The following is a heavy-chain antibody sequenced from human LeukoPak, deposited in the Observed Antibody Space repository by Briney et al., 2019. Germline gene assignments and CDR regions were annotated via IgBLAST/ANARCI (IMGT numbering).Heavy chain of an antibody. D-gene: IGHD3-10*01. CDR1: GFTFSSYP. J-gene: IGHJ4*02. Sequence: PGGSLRLSCAASGFTFSSYPMSWVRQAPGKGLEWVSAISGSGGSTYYADSVKGRFTISRDNSKNTLYLQMNSLRAEDTAVYYCAKAMVRGVITFDYWGQGTLVTVSS. CDR2: ISGSGGST. CDR3: AKAMVRGVITFDY. V-gene: IGHV3-23*01.